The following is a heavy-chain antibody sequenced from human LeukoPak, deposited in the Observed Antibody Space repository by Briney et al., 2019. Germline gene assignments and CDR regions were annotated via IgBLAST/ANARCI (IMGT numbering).Heavy chain of an antibody. D-gene: IGHD3-10*01. Sequence: SETLSLTCTVSGGSISSGGYYWSWIRQHPGKDLEWIGYIYYSGSTYYNPSLKSRVTISVDTSKNQFSLKLSSVTAADTAVYYCARVITMVRGKNWFDPWGQGTLVTVSS. CDR1: GGSISSGGYY. V-gene: IGHV4-31*03. CDR3: ARVITMVRGKNWFDP. J-gene: IGHJ5*02. CDR2: IYYSGST.